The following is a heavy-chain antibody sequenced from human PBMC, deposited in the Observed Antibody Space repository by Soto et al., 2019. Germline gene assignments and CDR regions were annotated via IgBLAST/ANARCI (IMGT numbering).Heavy chain of an antibody. CDR1: GFAFNSYA. Sequence: GGSLRLSCVASGFAFNSYAMTWVRQAPGKGLEWVSTITNSGGSTYYADSVKGRFTISRDSSKNTLYMQMTTLTAEDTAIYYCTKEHDYGYYAWFDPWGQGTLVTVSS. V-gene: IGHV3-23*01. D-gene: IGHD4-17*01. J-gene: IGHJ5*02. CDR3: TKEHDYGYYAWFDP. CDR2: ITNSGGST.